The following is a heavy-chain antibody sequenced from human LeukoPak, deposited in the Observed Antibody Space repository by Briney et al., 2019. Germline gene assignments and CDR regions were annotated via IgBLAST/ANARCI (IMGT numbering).Heavy chain of an antibody. J-gene: IGHJ3*02. Sequence: GGSLRLSCAASGFTFSSYEMNWFRQAPGKGLEWVSYISSSGSTIYYADSVKGRFTISRDNAKNSLHLQMNSLRVEDTAVYFCVTEGYCRGGSCSSDAFDIWGQGTMVIVSS. D-gene: IGHD2-15*01. CDR2: ISSSGSTI. CDR3: VTEGYCRGGSCSSDAFDI. V-gene: IGHV3-48*03. CDR1: GFTFSSYE.